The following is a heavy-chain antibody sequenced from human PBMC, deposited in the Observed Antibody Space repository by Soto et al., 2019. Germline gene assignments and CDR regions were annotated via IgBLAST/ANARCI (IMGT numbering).Heavy chain of an antibody. D-gene: IGHD3-22*01. V-gene: IGHV4-30-4*01. J-gene: IGHJ4*02. CDR3: MIVVVITTRRFDY. Sequence: SETLSLTCTVSGGSISSGDYYWSWIRQPPGKGLERIGYIYYSGSTYYNPSLKSRVTISVDTSKNQFSLKLSSVTAADTAVYYCMIVVVITTRRFDYWGQGTLVTVSS. CDR1: GGSISSGDYY. CDR2: IYYSGST.